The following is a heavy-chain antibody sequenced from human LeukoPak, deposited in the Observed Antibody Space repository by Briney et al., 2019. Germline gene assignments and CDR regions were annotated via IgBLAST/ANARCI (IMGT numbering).Heavy chain of an antibody. CDR1: GFTFSSYA. J-gene: IGHJ4*02. Sequence: GGSLRLSCAASGFTFSSYAMSWVRQAPGKGLEWVSAISGGGGSTYYADSVKGRFTISRDNSKNTLYLQMNSLRAEDTAVYYCAKDHSSSWGPDYFDYWGQGTLVTVSS. V-gene: IGHV3-23*01. CDR3: AKDHSSSWGPDYFDY. D-gene: IGHD6-6*01. CDR2: ISGGGGST.